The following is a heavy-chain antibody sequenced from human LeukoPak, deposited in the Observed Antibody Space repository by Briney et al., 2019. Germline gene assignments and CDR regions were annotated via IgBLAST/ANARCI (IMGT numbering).Heavy chain of an antibody. CDR3: ATDVAGSSGGPFRPPFDAFDI. D-gene: IGHD3-10*01. J-gene: IGHJ3*02. CDR2: FDPEDDEI. V-gene: IGHV1-24*01. Sequence: ASVKVSCKVSGYALTELSMHWVRQAPGKGLEWMGGFDPEDDEIIYAQRFQGRVTMTEDASTDTAYMELSSLRSEDTAVYYCATDVAGSSGGPFRPPFDAFDIWGRGTMVTVSS. CDR1: GYALTELS.